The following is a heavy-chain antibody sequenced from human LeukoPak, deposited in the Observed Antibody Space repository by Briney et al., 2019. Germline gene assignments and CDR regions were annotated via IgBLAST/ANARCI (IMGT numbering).Heavy chain of an antibody. D-gene: IGHD3-10*01. CDR2: IYSGGST. Sequence: QPGGSLRLSCAASGFTVSSKYMSWVRQAPGKGLEWVSLIYSGGSTYYADSVKGRFTISRDNSKNTLYLQMNSLRAEDTAVYYCARDGTGVSYDAFDIWGQGTMVTVSS. CDR3: ARDGTGVSYDAFDI. J-gene: IGHJ3*02. V-gene: IGHV3-66*01. CDR1: GFTVSSKY.